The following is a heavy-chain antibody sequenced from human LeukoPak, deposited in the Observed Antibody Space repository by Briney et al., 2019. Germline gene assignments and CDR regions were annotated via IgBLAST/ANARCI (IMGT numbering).Heavy chain of an antibody. CDR1: VGSISSYY. CDR3: ARYFRGLYAFDM. V-gene: IGHV4-59*01. D-gene: IGHD3-10*01. J-gene: IGHJ3*02. CDR2: IFNTGST. Sequence: SETLSLTCSVSVGSISSYYWTWIRQPPGKGLEWIGYIFNTGSTNYNPSLKSRVNISIDSSKSQISLKLRSVTAADTAMYYCARYFRGLYAFDMWGQGTMVTVSS.